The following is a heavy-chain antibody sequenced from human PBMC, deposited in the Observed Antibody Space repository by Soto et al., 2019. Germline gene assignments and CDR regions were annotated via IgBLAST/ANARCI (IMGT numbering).Heavy chain of an antibody. J-gene: IGHJ5*02. CDR1: GGTFGSDA. CDR2: IIPIFGTT. Sequence: SVKVSCKASGGTFGSDAITWVRQAPGQGLEWVGRIIPIFGTTNYAQNLQGRVTISADKSTLTSYMELHSLTSDDTALYYCARDRTDSGYYTNWLDPWGQGTQVT. CDR3: ARDRTDSGYYTNWLDP. V-gene: IGHV1-69*06. D-gene: IGHD3-22*01.